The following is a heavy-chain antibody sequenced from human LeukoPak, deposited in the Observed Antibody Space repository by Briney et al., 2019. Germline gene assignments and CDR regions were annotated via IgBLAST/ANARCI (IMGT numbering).Heavy chain of an antibody. V-gene: IGHV3-33*01. CDR2: IWYDGSNQ. CDR3: ARDHGYSGYDYYFDY. Sequence: TGGSLRLSCAASGSTFSTYVMHWVRQAPGKGLEWVAVIWYDGSNQNYADSVKGRFTISRDNSKNTLYLQMNSLRAEDTAVYYCARDHGYSGYDYYFDYWGQGTLVTVSS. CDR1: GSTFSTYV. D-gene: IGHD5-12*01. J-gene: IGHJ4*02.